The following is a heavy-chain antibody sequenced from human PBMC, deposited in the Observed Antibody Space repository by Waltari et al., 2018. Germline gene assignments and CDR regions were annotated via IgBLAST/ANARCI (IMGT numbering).Heavy chain of an antibody. J-gene: IGHJ4*02. D-gene: IGHD3-16*01. CDR1: GFTFSRYW. Sequence: EVPLLESVGGLVQPGGSLSLSCAASGFTFSRYWMSWVRQAPGKGLEWVAKIKQDGSEKYLVDSVKGRFTISRDNAKNSLYLQMNSLRAEDTAVYYCARESPLFVWGYWGQGTRVTVSS. CDR3: ARESPLFVWGY. V-gene: IGHV3-7*01. CDR2: IKQDGSEK.